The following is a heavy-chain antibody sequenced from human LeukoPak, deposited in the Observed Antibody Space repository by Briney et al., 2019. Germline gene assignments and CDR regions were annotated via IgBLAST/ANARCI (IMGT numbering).Heavy chain of an antibody. J-gene: IGHJ4*02. CDR2: IKQDGNQK. CDR1: GFTFSNYW. D-gene: IGHD6-19*01. V-gene: IGHV3-7*01. Sequence: GGSLRLSCAASGFTFSNYWMNWVRQAPGKGLEWVANIKQDGNQKYYVDSVKGRFTISRDDAKNSLYLQMNNLRVEDTAVYYCARVNSSGWSRDYWGQGTLVTVSS. CDR3: ARVNSSGWSRDY.